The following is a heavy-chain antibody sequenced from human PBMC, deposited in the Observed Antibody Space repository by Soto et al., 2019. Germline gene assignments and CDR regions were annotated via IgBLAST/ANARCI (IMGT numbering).Heavy chain of an antibody. J-gene: IGHJ4*02. V-gene: IGHV3-15*07. Sequence: EVQLVESGGGLVKPGGSLRLSCAASGITFIYAWMDWVRQAPGKRLEWVGRIKSQAGGGTIDYAAPVKGRFTISRDDSKNTVYLQMDSLKTEDTAVYYCPHVFSVAHPDSYFWGQGTLVTVSS. CDR2: IKSQAGGGTI. D-gene: IGHD3-9*01. CDR1: GITFIYAW. CDR3: PHVFSVAHPDSYF.